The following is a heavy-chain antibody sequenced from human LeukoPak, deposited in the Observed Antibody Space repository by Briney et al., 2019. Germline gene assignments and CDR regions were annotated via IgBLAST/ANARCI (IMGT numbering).Heavy chain of an antibody. Sequence: GGSLRLSCAASGFTFSSYHMNWIRQAPGKGLEWISYISASSDLIYYADSVKGRVAISRDNAQRSLYLQMNSLTAEDTAVYYCARVWQDYSNTDYWGQGTLVTVSS. CDR2: ISASSDLI. CDR3: ARVWQDYSNTDY. D-gene: IGHD4-11*01. CDR1: GFTFSSYH. V-gene: IGHV3-48*01. J-gene: IGHJ4*02.